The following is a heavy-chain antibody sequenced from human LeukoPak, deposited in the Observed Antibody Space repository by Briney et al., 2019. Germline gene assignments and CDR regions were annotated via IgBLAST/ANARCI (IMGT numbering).Heavy chain of an antibody. CDR3: AKSDYYDSSGYFYFDY. V-gene: IGHV3-23*01. CDR1: GFTFSSYG. CDR2: ISGSGGST. D-gene: IGHD3-22*01. J-gene: IGHJ4*02. Sequence: GGTLRLPCAASGFTFSSYGMSWVRQAPGKGLEWVSAISGSGGSTYYADSVKGRLTISRDNSKNTLYLQMNSLRAEDTAVYYCAKSDYYDSSGYFYFDYWGQGTLVTVSS.